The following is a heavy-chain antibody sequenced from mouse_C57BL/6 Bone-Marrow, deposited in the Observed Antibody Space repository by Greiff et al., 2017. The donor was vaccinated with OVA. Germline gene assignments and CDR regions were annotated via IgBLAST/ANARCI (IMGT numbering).Heavy chain of an antibody. J-gene: IGHJ1*03. CDR3: AREAITTVAHWYFDV. V-gene: IGHV1-26*01. CDR2: INPNNGGT. Sequence: EVQLQQSGPELVKPGASVKISCKASGYTFTDYYMNWVKQSHGKSLEWIGDINPNNGGTSYNQKFKGKATLTVDKSSSTAYMQLSSLTSEDSAVYFCAREAITTVAHWYFDVWGTGTTVTVSS. CDR1: GYTFTDYY. D-gene: IGHD1-1*01.